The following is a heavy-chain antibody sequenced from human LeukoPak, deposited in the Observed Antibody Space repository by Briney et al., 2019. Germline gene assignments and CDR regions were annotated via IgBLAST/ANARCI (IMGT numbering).Heavy chain of an antibody. CDR3: ARAWFDI. CDR2: MNPNSGNT. J-gene: IGHJ3*02. Sequence: ASVKVSCKASGYTFTSYDINWVRQATGQGLEWMGWMNPNSGNTGYAQKFQGRVIMTRNTSISTAYMDLSSLGCEDTAVYYCARAWFDIWGQGTMVTVSS. V-gene: IGHV1-8*01. CDR1: GYTFTSYD.